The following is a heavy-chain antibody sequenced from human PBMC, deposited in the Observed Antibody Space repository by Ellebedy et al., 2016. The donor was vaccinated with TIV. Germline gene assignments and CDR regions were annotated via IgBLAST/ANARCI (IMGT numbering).Heavy chain of an antibody. D-gene: IGHD3-3*02. J-gene: IGHJ6*02. CDR1: GYTFTGYY. CDR3: ATRESSISPVDYYYYYGMDV. CDR2: FDPEDGET. Sequence: ASVKVSCKASGYTFTGYYMHWVRQAPGKGLEWMGGFDPEDGETIYAQKFQGRVTMTEDTSTDTAYMELSSLRSEDTAVYYCATRESSISPVDYYYYYGMDVWGQGTTVTVSS. V-gene: IGHV1-24*01.